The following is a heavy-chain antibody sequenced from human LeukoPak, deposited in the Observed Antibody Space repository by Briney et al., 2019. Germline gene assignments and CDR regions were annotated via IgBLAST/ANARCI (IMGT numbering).Heavy chain of an antibody. CDR1: GFTFSSYS. V-gene: IGHV3-21*01. J-gene: IGHJ4*02. Sequence: GGSLRLSCAASGFTFSSYSMNWVRQAPGKGLKWVSSISSSSSYIYYADSVQGRFTISRDNARNILYLQMNSLRAEDTAVYYCARVYDVLTGGFDHWGQGALVTVSS. CDR2: ISSSSSYI. CDR3: ARVYDVLTGGFDH. D-gene: IGHD3-9*01.